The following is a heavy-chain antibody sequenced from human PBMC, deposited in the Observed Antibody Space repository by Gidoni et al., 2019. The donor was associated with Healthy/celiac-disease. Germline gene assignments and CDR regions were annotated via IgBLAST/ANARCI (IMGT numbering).Heavy chain of an antibody. CDR3: ASDYHSSGWHSDLRPGGGYYYYYGMDV. D-gene: IGHD6-19*01. CDR2: INPNSGGT. J-gene: IGHJ6*02. Sequence: QVQLVQSGAEVKKPGASVKVSCKASGYTFTGSYMHWVRQAPGQGLEWMGWINPNSGGTNYAQKFQGRVTMTRDTSISTAYMELSRLRSDDTAVYYCASDYHSSGWHSDLRPGGGYYYYYGMDVWGQGTTVTVSS. CDR1: GYTFTGSY. V-gene: IGHV1-2*02.